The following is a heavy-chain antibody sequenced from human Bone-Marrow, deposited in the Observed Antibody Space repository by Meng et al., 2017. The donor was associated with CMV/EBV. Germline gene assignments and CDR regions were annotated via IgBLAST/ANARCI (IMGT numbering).Heavy chain of an antibody. Sequence: SETLSLTCAVYGGSFSGYYWSWIRQPPGKGLEWIGEINHSGSTNYNPSLKSRVTISVDTSKNQFSLKLSSVTAADTAVYYCARGWNYDPGWFDPWGQGTLVTVSS. CDR1: GGSFSGYY. V-gene: IGHV4-34*01. CDR2: INHSGST. J-gene: IGHJ5*02. D-gene: IGHD1-7*01. CDR3: ARGWNYDPGWFDP.